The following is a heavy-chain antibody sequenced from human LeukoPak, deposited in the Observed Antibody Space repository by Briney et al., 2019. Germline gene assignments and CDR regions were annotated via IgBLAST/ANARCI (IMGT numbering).Heavy chain of an antibody. CDR1: GYTFTSYA. J-gene: IGHJ6*02. CDR3: AREVNDVLGLYHGMDV. D-gene: IGHD1-1*01. CDR2: INAGNGNT. Sequence: ASVKVSCKASGYTFTSYAMHWVRQAPGQRLEWMGWINAGNGNTKYSQKFQGRVTINRDTSASTVYMELSSLGSEDTAVYYCAREVNDVLGLYHGMDVWGQGTTITVSS. V-gene: IGHV1-3*01.